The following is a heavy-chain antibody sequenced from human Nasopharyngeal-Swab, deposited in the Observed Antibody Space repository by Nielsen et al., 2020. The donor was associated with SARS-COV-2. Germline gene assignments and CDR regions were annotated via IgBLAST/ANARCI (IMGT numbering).Heavy chain of an antibody. D-gene: IGHD3-22*01. V-gene: IGHV3-7*03. Sequence: GGSLRLSCAASGFTFSSYWMSWVRQAPGKGLEGVANIKQDGSEKFYVDSVKGRFTISRDNAKNSLYLQMNSLRAEDTAVYYCARGDYYDSSGDYVDAFDIWGQGTMVTVS. J-gene: IGHJ3*02. CDR1: GFTFSSYW. CDR2: IKQDGSEK. CDR3: ARGDYYDSSGDYVDAFDI.